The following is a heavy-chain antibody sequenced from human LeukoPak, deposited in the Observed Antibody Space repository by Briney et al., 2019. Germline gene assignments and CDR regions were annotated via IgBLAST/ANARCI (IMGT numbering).Heavy chain of an antibody. J-gene: IGHJ5*02. D-gene: IGHD5-18*01. V-gene: IGHV4-39*07. CDR2: IYYSGST. CDR1: GDSISSNSYY. CDR3: ARQFYTAIVLFWFDP. Sequence: SETLSLTCTVSGDSISSNSYYWGWIRQPPGKGLEWIGSIYYSGSTYYNPSLKSRVTISVDTSKNQFSLKLSSVTAADTAVYYCARQFYTAIVLFWFDPWGLGTLVTVSS.